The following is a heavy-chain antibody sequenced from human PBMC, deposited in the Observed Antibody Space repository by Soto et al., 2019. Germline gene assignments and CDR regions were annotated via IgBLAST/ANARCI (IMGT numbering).Heavy chain of an antibody. D-gene: IGHD3-10*01. CDR3: AKDWVTMVRGPHGH. CDR1: GFTFSSYG. V-gene: IGHV3-30*18. J-gene: IGHJ4*02. CDR2: ISYDGSNK. Sequence: GGSLRLSCAASGFTFSSYGMHWVRQAPGKGLEWVAVISYDGSNKYYADSVKGRFTISRDNSKNTLYLQMNSLRAEDTAVYYCAKDWVTMVRGPHGHWGQGTLVNVSS.